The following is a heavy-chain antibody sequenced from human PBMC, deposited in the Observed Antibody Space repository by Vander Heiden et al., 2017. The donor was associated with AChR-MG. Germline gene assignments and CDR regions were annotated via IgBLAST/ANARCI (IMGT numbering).Heavy chain of an antibody. D-gene: IGHD3-3*01. V-gene: IGHV3-23*01. J-gene: IGHJ5*02. CDR2: ISGSGGST. Sequence: EVQLLESGGGLVQPGGSLRPPCAASGLTFSSYAMSWVRQAPGKGLEWVSAISGSGGSTYYADSVKGRFTISRDNSKNTLYLQMNSLRAEDTAVYYCAKGDLEWLFRFDPWGQGTLVTVSS. CDR1: GLTFSSYA. CDR3: AKGDLEWLFRFDP.